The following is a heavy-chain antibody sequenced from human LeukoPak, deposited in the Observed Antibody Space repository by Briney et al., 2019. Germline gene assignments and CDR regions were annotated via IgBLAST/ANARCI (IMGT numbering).Heavy chain of an antibody. D-gene: IGHD3-10*01. Sequence: GGSLRLSCAASGSTFSSYAMSWDRQAPGKGLEWVSAISRSGNNTYYTDSVRGRFTISRDNSKHTLYLQMNSLRAEDTALYYCAKEGVTPFDYWGQGTLVTVSS. J-gene: IGHJ4*02. CDR1: GSTFSSYA. V-gene: IGHV3-23*01. CDR2: ISRSGNNT. CDR3: AKEGVTPFDY.